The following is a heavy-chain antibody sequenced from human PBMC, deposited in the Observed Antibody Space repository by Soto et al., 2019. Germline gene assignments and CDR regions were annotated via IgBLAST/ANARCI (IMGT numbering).Heavy chain of an antibody. Sequence: GGSLTLSCAASGFTFSSYGMHWVRQAPGKGLEWVAVISYDGSNKYYADSVKGRFTISRDNSKNTLYLQMNSLRAEDTAVYYCAKDLCLGDCYSGPGYWGQGTLVTVYS. CDR2: ISYDGSNK. J-gene: IGHJ4*02. D-gene: IGHD2-21*02. CDR1: GFTFSSYG. V-gene: IGHV3-30*18. CDR3: AKDLCLGDCYSGPGY.